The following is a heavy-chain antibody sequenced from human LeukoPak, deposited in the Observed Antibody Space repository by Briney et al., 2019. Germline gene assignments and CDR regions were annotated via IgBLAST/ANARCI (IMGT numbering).Heavy chain of an antibody. CDR2: VWYDGSNK. D-gene: IGHD2-15*01. CDR3: AFLGYCSGGSCYSDEYFQH. V-gene: IGHV3-33*01. J-gene: IGHJ1*01. Sequence: GGSLRLSCAASGFTFSSYGMHWVRQAPGKGLEWVAVVWYDGSNKYYADSVKGRFTISRDNSKNTLYLQMNSLRAEDTAVYYCAFLGYCSGGSCYSDEYFQHWGQGTLVTVSS. CDR1: GFTFSSYG.